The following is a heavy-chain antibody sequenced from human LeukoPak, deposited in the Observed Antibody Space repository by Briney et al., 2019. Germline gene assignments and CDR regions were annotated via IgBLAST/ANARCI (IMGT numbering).Heavy chain of an antibody. CDR2: MNPNSGNT. CDR1: GYTFTSYD. D-gene: IGHD6-19*01. Sequence: ASVKVSCKASGYTFTSYDMNWVRQATGQGLEWMGWMNPNSGNTAYGQKFQGRVTITTDTSISTAYMELSSLRSEDTAVYYCARLAADSSHDAFDIWGQGTMVTVSS. V-gene: IGHV1-8*03. J-gene: IGHJ3*02. CDR3: ARLAADSSHDAFDI.